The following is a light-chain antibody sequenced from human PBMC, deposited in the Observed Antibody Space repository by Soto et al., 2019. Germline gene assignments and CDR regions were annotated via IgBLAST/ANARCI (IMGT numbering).Light chain of an antibody. CDR2: RTF. CDR3: QQYDTSPPT. V-gene: IGKV3-20*01. J-gene: IGKJ5*01. Sequence: EIVLTQSPGTLSLSPGERATLACRASQTIASRYFAWYQNQPGQAPRLLIYRTFARAPGIPDRFSGGGSGTDFTLTISRLEREDFAGYYCQQYDTSPPTFGQGTRLDI. CDR1: QTIASRY.